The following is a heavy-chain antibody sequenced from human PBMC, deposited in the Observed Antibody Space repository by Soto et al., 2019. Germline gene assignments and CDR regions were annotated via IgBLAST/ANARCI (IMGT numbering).Heavy chain of an antibody. Sequence: QVQLQESGPGLVKPSQTLSLTCTVSGGSISSGGYYWSWIRQHPGKGLEWIGYIYYSGSTYYNPSPTSRFTTSVDPSKNQSSLKLSSVTAADTAVYYCARGGYYDSSGPIDYWGQGTLVTVSS. J-gene: IGHJ4*02. V-gene: IGHV4-31*03. D-gene: IGHD3-22*01. CDR2: IYYSGST. CDR3: ARGGYYDSSGPIDY. CDR1: GGSISSGGYY.